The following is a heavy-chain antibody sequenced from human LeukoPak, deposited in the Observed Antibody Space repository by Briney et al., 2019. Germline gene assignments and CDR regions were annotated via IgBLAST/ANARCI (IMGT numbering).Heavy chain of an antibody. CDR3: ARRPLAGAYFDY. Sequence: SVKVSCKASGGTFSSYAISWGRQAPGQGLEWMGGIIPIFGTANYAQKFQGRVTITADESTSTAYMELSSLRSEDTAVYYCARRPLAGAYFDYWGQGTLVTVSS. CDR2: IIPIFGTA. V-gene: IGHV1-69*13. D-gene: IGHD6-19*01. CDR1: GGTFSSYA. J-gene: IGHJ4*02.